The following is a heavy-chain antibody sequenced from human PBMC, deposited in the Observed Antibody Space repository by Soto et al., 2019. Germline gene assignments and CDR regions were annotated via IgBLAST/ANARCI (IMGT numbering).Heavy chain of an antibody. CDR1: GYTFTSYW. Sequence: QVQLVQSGAELKRPGASVKISCKASGYTFTSYWMHWVRQAPGQGLECMGIINPSDGSTTYAQKFRGRLTMTRDTSTSTVYMELSSLRSEDTAVYYCARSWPPPGTPLWYFAYWGQGALVTVPS. CDR3: ARSWPPPGTPLWYFAY. V-gene: IGHV1-46*01. CDR2: INPSDGST. D-gene: IGHD6-13*01. J-gene: IGHJ4*02.